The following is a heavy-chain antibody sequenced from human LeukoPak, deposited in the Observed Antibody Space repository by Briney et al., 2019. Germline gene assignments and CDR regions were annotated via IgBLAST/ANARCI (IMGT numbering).Heavy chain of an antibody. D-gene: IGHD5-18*01. CDR3: ARDRGDTAMVPDY. CDR2: IYYSGST. Sequence: SETLSLTCTVSAGSISSSSYYWGWIRQPPGKGLEWIGSIYYSGSTYYNPSLKSRVTISVDTSKNQFSLKLSSVTAADTAVYYCARDRGDTAMVPDYWGQGTLVTVSS. J-gene: IGHJ4*02. CDR1: AGSISSSSYY. V-gene: IGHV4-39*07.